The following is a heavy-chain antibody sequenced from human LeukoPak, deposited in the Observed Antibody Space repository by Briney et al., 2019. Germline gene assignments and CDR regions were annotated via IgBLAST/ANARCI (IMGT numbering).Heavy chain of an antibody. V-gene: IGHV3-15*01. CDR2: IKSKTDGGTT. CDR3: TDSPKRVIVVVT. J-gene: IGHJ5*02. Sequence: GGSLRLSCAASGFTFSNAWMSWVRQAPGKGLELVGRIKSKTDGGTTDYAAPVKGRFTISRDDSKNTLYLQMNSLKTEDTAVYYCTDSPKRVIVVVTWGQGTLVTVSS. CDR1: GFTFSNAW. D-gene: IGHD3-22*01.